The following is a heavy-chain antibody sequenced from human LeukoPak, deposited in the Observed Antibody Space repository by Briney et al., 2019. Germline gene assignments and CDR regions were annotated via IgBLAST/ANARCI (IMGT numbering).Heavy chain of an antibody. CDR2: TYYRSKWYD. CDR1: GDSVSRKSAA. J-gene: IGHJ5*02. CDR3: ERVQFEGQMKHFAP. Sequence: SQTLSLTCAISGDSVSRKSAAWNWIRQSPSRGLEWLGRTYYRSKWYDDYAVSVKSRITINPDTSKNQFSLHLNSVTPEDTAVYYCERVQFEGQMKHFAPWAQGTLATVSS. D-gene: IGHD3-3*02. V-gene: IGHV6-1*01.